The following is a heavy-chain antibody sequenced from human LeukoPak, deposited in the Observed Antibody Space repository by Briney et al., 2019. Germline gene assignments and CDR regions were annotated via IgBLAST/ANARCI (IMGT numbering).Heavy chain of an antibody. Sequence: GGSLRLSCAASGFSFSSYNMNWVRQAPGKGLEWVSSITTSSTYTFYADSVKGRFTISRDNAKNSLYLQTNSLRAEDTAVYYCARAPPISYDSSGYYPENFDYWGQGTLVTVSS. CDR1: GFSFSSYN. CDR3: ARAPPISYDSSGYYPENFDY. CDR2: ITTSSTYT. J-gene: IGHJ4*02. D-gene: IGHD3-22*01. V-gene: IGHV3-21*01.